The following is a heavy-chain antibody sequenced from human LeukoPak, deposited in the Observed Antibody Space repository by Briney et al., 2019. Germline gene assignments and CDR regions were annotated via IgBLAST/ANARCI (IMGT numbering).Heavy chain of an antibody. Sequence: GGSLRLSCAVSGFTFSSYSMNWVRQTPGKGLEWVSSIGSRSSHIYYADSVKGRFTISRDNAKNSLYLQMNSLRAEDTAVYYCGRVGSGGTREDTLDIWGQGTMVTVSS. J-gene: IGHJ3*02. CDR3: GRVGSGGTREDTLDI. CDR2: IGSRSSHI. V-gene: IGHV3-21*01. CDR1: GFTFSSYS. D-gene: IGHD1-26*01.